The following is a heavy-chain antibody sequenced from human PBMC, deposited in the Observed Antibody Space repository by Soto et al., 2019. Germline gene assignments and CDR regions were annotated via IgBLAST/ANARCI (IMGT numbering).Heavy chain of an antibody. J-gene: IGHJ4*02. Sequence: SETLSLTCAVSGVSIGSGNWWTWVRQSPQRGLEYIGEIFHDGTANYYPSFERRVAISVDTSKNQFSLKLTSVTAADTAIYFCARLVYDTRLNYLYFDFWGQGTLVTVSS. V-gene: IGHV4-4*02. CDR3: ARLVYDTRLNYLYFDF. CDR1: GVSIGSGNW. D-gene: IGHD3-22*01. CDR2: IFHDGTA.